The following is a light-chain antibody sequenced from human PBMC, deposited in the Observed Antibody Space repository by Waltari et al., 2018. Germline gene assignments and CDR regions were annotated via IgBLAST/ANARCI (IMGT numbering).Light chain of an antibody. J-gene: IGKJ4*01. CDR3: HQRSDWPLT. Sequence: EIVLMPSPATLSLSPGERATLSCRASQSIANHLYWYQQKAGQAPSLLIYDASKRATGVPARFSGSGSGTDFSLTISSLEPEDFAVYYCHQRSDWPLTFGGGSRVEMK. V-gene: IGKV3-11*01. CDR2: DAS. CDR1: QSIANH.